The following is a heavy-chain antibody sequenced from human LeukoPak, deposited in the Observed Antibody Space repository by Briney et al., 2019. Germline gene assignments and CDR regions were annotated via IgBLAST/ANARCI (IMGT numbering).Heavy chain of an antibody. J-gene: IGHJ3*02. CDR1: GGSISSYY. V-gene: IGHV4-59*01. D-gene: IGHD1-26*01. CDR3: ARDGRLVRVGATTRGAFDI. CDR2: IYYSGST. Sequence: SETLSLTCTVSGGSISSYYWSWIRQPPGKGLEWIGYIYYSGSTNYNPSLKSRVTISVDTSKNQFSLRLSSVTAADTAVYYCARDGRLVRVGATTRGAFDIWGQGTMVTVSS.